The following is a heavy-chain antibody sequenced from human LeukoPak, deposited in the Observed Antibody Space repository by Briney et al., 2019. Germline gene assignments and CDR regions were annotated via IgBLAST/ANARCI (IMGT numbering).Heavy chain of an antibody. Sequence: PGGSLRLSCAASGFTFSIYAMSWVRQAPGKGLEWVSTITADGISTYYVDSVKGRFTVSRDNSKNTLYLQMNSLRAEDTAVYYCARGSKAAGGTLDYWGQGTLVTVSS. CDR1: GFTFSIYA. CDR2: ITADGIST. CDR3: ARGSKAAGGTLDY. V-gene: IGHV3-23*01. J-gene: IGHJ4*02. D-gene: IGHD6-13*01.